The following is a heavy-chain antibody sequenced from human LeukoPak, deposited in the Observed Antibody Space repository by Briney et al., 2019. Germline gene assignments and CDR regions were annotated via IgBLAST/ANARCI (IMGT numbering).Heavy chain of an antibody. J-gene: IGHJ4*02. CDR1: GGSISSYY. D-gene: IGHD5-18*01. V-gene: IGHV4-59*12. Sequence: SETLSLTCTVSGGSISSYYWSWIRQPPGKGLEWIGYIYYSGSTNYNPSLKSRVTISVDTSKNQFPLNLISVTAADTALYYCARGGATPMILSFWGQGTLVTVSS. CDR3: ARGGATPMILSF. CDR2: IYYSGST.